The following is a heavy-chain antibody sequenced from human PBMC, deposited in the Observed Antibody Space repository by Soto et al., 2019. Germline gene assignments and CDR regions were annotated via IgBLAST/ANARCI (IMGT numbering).Heavy chain of an antibody. CDR2: VFYTGIT. J-gene: IGHJ4*02. D-gene: IGHD6-13*01. CDR1: GGSISSYY. V-gene: IGHV4-59*01. CDR3: AKCGAAAGTT. Sequence: QVHLQESGPGLVKPAETLSLTCRVSGGSISSYYWSWIRQPPGKGLAWIGYVFYTGITKDNPAFMSRATISADTSMYQFSLNLMSVTAADTAVSYCAKCGAAAGTTWGQGIRVNVSS.